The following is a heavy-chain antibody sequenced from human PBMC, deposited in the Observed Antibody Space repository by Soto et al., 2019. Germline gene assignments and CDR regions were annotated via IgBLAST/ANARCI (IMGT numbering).Heavy chain of an antibody. V-gene: IGHV4-38-2*01. Sequence: SETLSLTCAVSGYSISSGYYWGWIRQPPGKGLEWIGSIYHSGSTYYNPSLKSRVTISVDTSKNQFSLKLSSVTAADTAVYYCASGDLSPFDYWGQGTLVTVSS. CDR1: GYSISSGYY. J-gene: IGHJ4*02. D-gene: IGHD1-1*01. CDR3: ASGDLSPFDY. CDR2: IYHSGST.